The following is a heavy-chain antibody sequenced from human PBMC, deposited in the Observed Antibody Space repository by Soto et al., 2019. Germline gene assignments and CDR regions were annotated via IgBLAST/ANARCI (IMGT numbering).Heavy chain of an antibody. D-gene: IGHD2-2*01. V-gene: IGHV3-64D*06. CDR3: AKSSLGYCSSDSCSLGMDV. Sequence: GGSLRLSCSASGFTFSSYAMHWVRQAPGKGLEYVSAISSNGGSTYYADSVKGRFTISRDNSKNTLYLQMNSLRAEDTAVYFCAKSSLGYCSSDSCSLGMDVWGQGTTVTVS. CDR1: GFTFSSYA. J-gene: IGHJ6*02. CDR2: ISSNGGST.